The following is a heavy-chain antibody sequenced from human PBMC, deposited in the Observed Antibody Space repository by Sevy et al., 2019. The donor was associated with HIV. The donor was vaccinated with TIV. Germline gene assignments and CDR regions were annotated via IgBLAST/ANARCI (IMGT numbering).Heavy chain of an antibody. Sequence: SETLSLTCTVSGGSISSYYWSWIRQPPGKGLEWIGYIYYSGSTNYNPSLKSRVTISVDTSKNQFSLKLSSVTAADTAVYYCARVLPGYSSGWYYFDYWGQGTLVTVSS. CDR2: IYYSGST. V-gene: IGHV4-59*01. J-gene: IGHJ4*02. D-gene: IGHD6-19*01. CDR3: ARVLPGYSSGWYYFDY. CDR1: GGSISSYY.